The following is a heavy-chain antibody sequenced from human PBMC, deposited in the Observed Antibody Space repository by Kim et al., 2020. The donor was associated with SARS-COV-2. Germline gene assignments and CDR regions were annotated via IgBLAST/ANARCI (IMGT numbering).Heavy chain of an antibody. CDR3: ARTTDTAMGVVDAFDI. Sequence: SETLSLTCAVYGGSFSGYYWSWIRQPPGKGLEWIGEINHSGSTNYNPSLKSRVTISVDTSKNQFSLKLSSVTAADTAVYYCARTTDTAMGVVDAFDIWGQGTMVTVSS. CDR1: GGSFSGYY. D-gene: IGHD5-18*01. J-gene: IGHJ3*02. CDR2: INHSGST. V-gene: IGHV4-34*01.